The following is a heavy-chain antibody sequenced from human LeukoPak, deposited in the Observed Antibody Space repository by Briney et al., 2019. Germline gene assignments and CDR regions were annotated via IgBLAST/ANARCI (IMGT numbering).Heavy chain of an antibody. V-gene: IGHV1-2*06. Sequence: ASVKVSCKASGYTFTGYYMHWVRQAPGQGLEWMGRINPNSGGTNYAQKFQGRVTMTRDTSTSTVYMELSSLRSEDTAVYYCARDPEAHLFDYWGQGTLVTVSS. J-gene: IGHJ4*02. CDR3: ARDPEAHLFDY. D-gene: IGHD6-6*01. CDR1: GYTFTGYY. CDR2: INPNSGGT.